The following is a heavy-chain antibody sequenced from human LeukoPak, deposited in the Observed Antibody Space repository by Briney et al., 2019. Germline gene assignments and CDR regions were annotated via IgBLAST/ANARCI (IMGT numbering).Heavy chain of an antibody. J-gene: IGHJ4*02. V-gene: IGHV1-46*01. D-gene: IGHD3-10*01. Sequence: GASVTVSCKASGYTFTSYYMHWVRQAPGQGLEWMGIINPSGGSTSYAQKFQGRVTMTRDMSTSTVYMELSSLRSEDTAVYYCARDQAPGIDYWGQGTLVTVSS. CDR2: INPSGGST. CDR3: ARDQAPGIDY. CDR1: GYTFTSYY.